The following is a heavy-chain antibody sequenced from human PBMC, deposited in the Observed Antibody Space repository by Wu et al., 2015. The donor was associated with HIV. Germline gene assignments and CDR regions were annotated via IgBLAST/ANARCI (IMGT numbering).Heavy chain of an antibody. CDR3: ATTNRDQLLSHGRTTGGLLAFDI. V-gene: IGHV1-69*12. Sequence: QVHLVQSEAEVKKPGSSVKVSCKASGGTLSRNAIAWVRQAPGEGLEWMGGIIPFFGIANYAQKFQGRVTITVDDSTSTAYMQLNSLRSEDMALFYCATTNRDQLLSHGRTTGGLLAFDIWGQGTVVTVSS. CDR2: IIPFFGIA. J-gene: IGHJ3*02. CDR1: GGTLSRNA. D-gene: IGHD2-2*01.